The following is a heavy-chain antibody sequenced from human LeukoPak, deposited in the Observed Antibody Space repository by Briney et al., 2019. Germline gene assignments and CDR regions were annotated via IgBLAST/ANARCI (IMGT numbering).Heavy chain of an antibody. V-gene: IGHV3-23*01. CDR1: GFTFSSYA. CDR2: ISGSGGST. D-gene: IGHD3-10*01. CDR3: AKERVYYYGSGSYSNWFDP. J-gene: IGHJ5*02. Sequence: TGGSLRLSCAASGFTFSSYAMSWVRQAPGKGLEWVSAISGSGGSTYYADSVKGRFTISRDNSMNTLYLQMNSLRAEDTAVYYCAKERVYYYGSGSYSNWFDPWGQGTLVTVSS.